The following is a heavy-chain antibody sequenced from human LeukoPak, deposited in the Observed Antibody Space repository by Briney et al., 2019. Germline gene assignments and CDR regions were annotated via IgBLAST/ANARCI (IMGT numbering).Heavy chain of an antibody. CDR2: ISAYNGNT. CDR3: ARGSYYDFWSGYYTDNWFDP. V-gene: IGHV1-18*01. CDR1: GYTFTSYG. D-gene: IGHD3-3*01. J-gene: IGHJ5*02. Sequence: ASVKVSCKASGYTFTSYGISWVRQAPGQGLEWMGWISAYNGNTNYAQELQGRVTMTTDTSTSTAYMELRSLRSDDTAVYYCARGSYYDFWSGYYTDNWFDPWGQGTLVTVSS.